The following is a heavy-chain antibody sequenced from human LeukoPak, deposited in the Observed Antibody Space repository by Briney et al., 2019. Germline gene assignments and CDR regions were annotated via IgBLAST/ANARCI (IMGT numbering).Heavy chain of an antibody. D-gene: IGHD3-10*01. CDR1: GFTFSSYS. CDR2: ISNSSSTI. J-gene: IGHJ6*02. Sequence: SGGSLRLSCAASGFTFSSYSMNWVRQAPGKGLEWVSYISNSSSTIYYADSVKGRFTISRDNAKNSLYLQMNSLRAEDTAVYYCARDGYYYGSGRNGMDVWGQGTTITVSS. CDR3: ARDGYYYGSGRNGMDV. V-gene: IGHV3-48*01.